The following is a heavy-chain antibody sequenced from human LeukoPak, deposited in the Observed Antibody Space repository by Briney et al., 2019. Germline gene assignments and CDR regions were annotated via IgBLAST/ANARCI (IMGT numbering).Heavy chain of an antibody. V-gene: IGHV4-61*02. J-gene: IGHJ3*02. D-gene: IGHD3-22*01. CDR1: GGSISSGSYY. CDR2: IYTSGST. Sequence: SQTLSLTCTVSGGSISSGSYYWSWIRQPAGKGLEWIGRIYTSGSTNYNPSLKSRVTISVDTSKNQFSLKLSSVTAADTAVYYCARHPYYYDSSGPRRDAFDIWGQGTMVTVSS. CDR3: ARHPYYYDSSGPRRDAFDI.